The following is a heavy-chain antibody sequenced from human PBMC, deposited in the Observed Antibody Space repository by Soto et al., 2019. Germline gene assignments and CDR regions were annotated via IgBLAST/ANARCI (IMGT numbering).Heavy chain of an antibody. J-gene: IGHJ5*02. CDR2: IYYSGST. CDR3: ARFLYGSGTTTWFDP. CDR1: GGSISSGGYY. V-gene: IGHV4-31*03. Sequence: SETLSLTGTVSGGSISSGGYYWSWIRQHPGKGLEWIGYIYYSGSTYYNPSLKSRVTRSVDTSKNQFSLKLSSVTAADTAVYYCARFLYGSGTTTWFDPGGQGTLVTVSS. D-gene: IGHD3-10*01.